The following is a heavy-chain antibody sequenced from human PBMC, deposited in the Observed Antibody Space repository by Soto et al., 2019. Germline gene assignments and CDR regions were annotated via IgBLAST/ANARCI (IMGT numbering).Heavy chain of an antibody. CDR2: IIPILGIA. V-gene: IGHV1-69*02. CDR3: ALTQDPYSSTSRFDP. CDR1: GGTFSSYT. D-gene: IGHD6-13*01. J-gene: IGHJ5*02. Sequence: QVRLVQSGAEVKKPGSSVKVSCKASGGTFSSYTISWVRQAPGQGLEWMGRIIPILGIANYAQKFQGRVTITADKSTSTAYMELRSLRSEDTAVYYCALTQDPYSSTSRFDPWGQGTLVTVSS.